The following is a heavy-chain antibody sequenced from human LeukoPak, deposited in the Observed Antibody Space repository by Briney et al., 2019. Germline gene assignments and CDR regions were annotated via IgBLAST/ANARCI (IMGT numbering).Heavy chain of an antibody. Sequence: GGSLRLSCAASGFTFSNAWMSWVRQAPGKGLEWVGRIKSKTDGGTTDYAAPVKGRFTISRDDSKNTLYLQMNSLKTEDTAVYYCTTDGGIAAAGTIGFVYWGQGTLVTVSS. CDR2: IKSKTDGGTT. J-gene: IGHJ4*02. CDR3: TTDGGIAAAGTIGFVY. CDR1: GFTFSNAW. V-gene: IGHV3-15*01. D-gene: IGHD6-13*01.